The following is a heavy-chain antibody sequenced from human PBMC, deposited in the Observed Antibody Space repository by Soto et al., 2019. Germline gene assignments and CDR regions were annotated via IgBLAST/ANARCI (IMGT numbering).Heavy chain of an antibody. CDR1: GYTFTSYA. Sequence: GASVKVSCKASGYTFTSYAMHWVRQAPGQRLEWMRWINAGNGNTKYSQKFQGRVTITRDTSASTAYMELSSLRSEDTAVYYCARDYGSGRYSPTAIDYWGQGTLVTVSS. V-gene: IGHV1-3*01. J-gene: IGHJ4*02. D-gene: IGHD3-10*01. CDR3: ARDYGSGRYSPTAIDY. CDR2: INAGNGNT.